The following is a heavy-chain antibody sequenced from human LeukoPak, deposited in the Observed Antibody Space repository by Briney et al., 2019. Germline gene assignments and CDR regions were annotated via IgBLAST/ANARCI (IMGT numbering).Heavy chain of an antibody. CDR2: IYYSGST. V-gene: IGHV4-39*07. J-gene: IGHJ4*02. CDR1: GGFISSSSYY. D-gene: IGHD6-13*01. CDR3: ARALIAAGQIGYFDY. Sequence: SETLSLTCTVSGGFISSSSYYWGWIRQPPGKGLEWIGSIYYSGSTYYNPSLKSRVTISVDTSKNQFSLKLSSVTAADTAVYYCARALIAAGQIGYFDYWGQGTLVTVSS.